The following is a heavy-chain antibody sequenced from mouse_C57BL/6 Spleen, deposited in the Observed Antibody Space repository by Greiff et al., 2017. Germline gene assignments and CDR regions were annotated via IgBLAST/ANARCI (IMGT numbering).Heavy chain of an antibody. D-gene: IGHD2-3*01. CDR1: GFTFSDYG. CDR3: ARRDGYYGYFDV. CDR2: ISSGSSTN. V-gene: IGHV5-17*01. J-gene: IGHJ1*03. Sequence: EVHLVESGGGLVKPGGSLKLSCAASGFTFSDYGMHWVRQAPEKGLEWVAYISSGSSTNYYADTVKGRFTISRDNAKNTLFMQMTSLRSEDTAMYYCARRDGYYGYFDVWGTGTTVTVSS.